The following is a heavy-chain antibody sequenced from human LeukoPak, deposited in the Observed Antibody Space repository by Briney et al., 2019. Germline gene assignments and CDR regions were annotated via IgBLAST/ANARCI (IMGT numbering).Heavy chain of an antibody. J-gene: IGHJ4*02. D-gene: IGHD3-22*01. CDR3: ARSSGRYDSSGYSDY. CDR2: IYSGGST. V-gene: IGHV3-53*01. CDR1: GFTVSSNY. Sequence: PGGSLRLSCAASGFTVSSNYMSWVRQAPGKGLEWVSVIYSGGSTNYADSVKGRFTISRDNSKSTLYLQMNSLRAEDTAVYYCARSSGRYDSSGYSDYWGQGTLVTVSS.